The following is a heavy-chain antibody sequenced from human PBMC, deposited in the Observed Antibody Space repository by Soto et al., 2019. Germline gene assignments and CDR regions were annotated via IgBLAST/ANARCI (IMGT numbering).Heavy chain of an antibody. CDR2: INSDGTGA. CDR1: GFTFSHFW. V-gene: IGHV3-74*01. CDR3: AKAVVVGQKNWHNYFDS. Sequence: GGSLRLSCAASGFTFSHFWMHWVRQDSGRGLVWISRINSDGTGATYADSVKGGFTISSDNARSSLYLQMNSLRTEDTALYYCAKAVVVGQKNWHNYFDSWGQGTLVTVS. J-gene: IGHJ4*02. D-gene: IGHD2-15*01.